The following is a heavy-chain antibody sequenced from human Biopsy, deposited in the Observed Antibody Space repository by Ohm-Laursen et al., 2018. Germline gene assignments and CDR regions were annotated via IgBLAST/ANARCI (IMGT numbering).Heavy chain of an antibody. V-gene: IGHV4-4*07. CDR3: AREDEGLLRALDL. D-gene: IGHD2-15*01. J-gene: IGHJ3*01. CDR2: IYTIGDT. CDR1: GASMTGYF. Sequence: DTLSLTCTVSGASMTGYFWTWVRQPAGKGLEWIGHIYTIGDTTYNPSLESRVTMSLDTSKNQFSLKMTSLTAADTAVYFCAREDEGLLRALDLWGQGTMVTVSS.